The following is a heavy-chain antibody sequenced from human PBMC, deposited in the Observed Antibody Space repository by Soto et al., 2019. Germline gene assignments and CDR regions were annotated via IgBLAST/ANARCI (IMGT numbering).Heavy chain of an antibody. CDR1: GFPFSSYA. D-gene: IGHD6-19*01. CDR3: GKGRRGSGWFVCSY. CDR2: ISGNGAET. Sequence: EVQLLESGGGLVQPGGSVRLSCAASGFPFSSYAMSWVRQAPGKGLGWVSAISGNGAETSYADSVRGRFTISRDNSKDTLYLQMNSLGADDTAVYYCGKGRRGSGWFVCSYWGQGMLVTVSS. V-gene: IGHV3-23*01. J-gene: IGHJ4*02.